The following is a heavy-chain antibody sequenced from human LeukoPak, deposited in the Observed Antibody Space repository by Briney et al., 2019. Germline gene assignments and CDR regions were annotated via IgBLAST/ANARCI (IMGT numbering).Heavy chain of an antibody. CDR3: ARARVKWYSGTEGDAFDI. CDR1: GYTFTGYY. D-gene: IGHD1-26*01. Sequence: ASVKVSCKASGYTFTGYYMDWVRQAPGQGLEWMGWINPNSGGTNYAQKFQGRVTITRNTSISTAYMELSSLRSEDTAVYYCARARVKWYSGTEGDAFDIWGQGTMVTVSS. J-gene: IGHJ3*02. CDR2: INPNSGGT. V-gene: IGHV1-2*02.